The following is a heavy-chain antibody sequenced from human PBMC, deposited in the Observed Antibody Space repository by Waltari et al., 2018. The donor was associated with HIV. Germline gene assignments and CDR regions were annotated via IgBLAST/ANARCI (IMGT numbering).Heavy chain of an antibody. Sequence: QVQLVQSGAEVRKPGASVKFSCKASRDTFTSYGFTWLRQAPGQGLEWLGWAPARWLQRMGWIRAYNANTYYAPKLKGRFTMTTDTSTGTAYMELRSLRSDDTAVYYCARNHCGGGSCFHDGFDIWGQGTIVTVSS. CDR3: ARNHCGGGSCFHDGFDI. J-gene: IGHJ3*02. D-gene: IGHD2-15*01. CDR1: RDTFTSYG. CDR2: IRAYNANT. V-gene: IGHV1-18*01.